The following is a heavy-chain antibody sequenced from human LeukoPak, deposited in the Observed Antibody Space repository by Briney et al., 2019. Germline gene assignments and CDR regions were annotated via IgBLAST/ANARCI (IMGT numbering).Heavy chain of an antibody. J-gene: IGHJ3*02. Sequence: GGSLRLSCAASGFTFSSYAMSWVRQAPGKGLEWVSAISGSGGSIYYADSVKGRFTISRDNSKNTLYLQMNSLRAEDTAVYYCAKVIFIAVAGTDPDAFDIWGQGTMVTVSS. D-gene: IGHD6-19*01. CDR3: AKVIFIAVAGTDPDAFDI. CDR1: GFTFSSYA. CDR2: ISGSGGSI. V-gene: IGHV3-23*01.